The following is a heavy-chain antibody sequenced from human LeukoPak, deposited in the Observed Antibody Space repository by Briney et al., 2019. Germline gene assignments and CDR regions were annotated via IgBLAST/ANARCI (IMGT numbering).Heavy chain of an antibody. CDR2: ISSIGSTI. CDR1: GFTFSTYT. V-gene: IGHV3-48*01. CDR3: ASTPKYYDILTGYYNEGYFDY. J-gene: IGHJ4*02. Sequence: GGSLRLSCAASGFTFSTYTMNWVRQAPGKGLEWVSSISSIGSTIYYADSVKGRFTIPRHNAKNSLYLQMNSLRAEDTAVYYCASTPKYYDILTGYYNEGYFDYWGQGTLVTVAS. D-gene: IGHD3-9*01.